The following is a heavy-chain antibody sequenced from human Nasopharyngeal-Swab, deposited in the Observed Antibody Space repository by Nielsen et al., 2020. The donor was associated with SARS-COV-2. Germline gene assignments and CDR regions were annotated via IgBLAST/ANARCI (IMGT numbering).Heavy chain of an antibody. Sequence: GESLKISCVASGFTFSNYWMYWVRQAPGKGLVWVSRIKHDGSGTKYADSVKGRFTISRDNAKNTLYLHMNSLTAEDAAVYYCTRDFGMATFDSWGQGTLVTVSS. V-gene: IGHV3-74*03. CDR1: GFTFSNYW. J-gene: IGHJ4*02. CDR2: IKHDGSGT. CDR3: TRDFGMATFDS. D-gene: IGHD3-16*01.